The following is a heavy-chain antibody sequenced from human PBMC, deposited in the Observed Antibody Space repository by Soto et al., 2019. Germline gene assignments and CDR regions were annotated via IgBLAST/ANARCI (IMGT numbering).Heavy chain of an antibody. CDR1: GDTFSTYT. D-gene: IGHD2-2*01. V-gene: IGHV1-69*12. Sequence: QVQLVQSGAEVKKPGSSVKVSCKASGDTFSTYTITWMRQAPEQGLEWMGGIIPRSATSNYAQKFQGRVKFTADESTGKAYMEMSSLRSEDTAVYYCARAGLVLVPTTVNSDYYYYAMDVWGQGTTVTVSS. J-gene: IGHJ6*02. CDR3: ARAGLVLVPTTVNSDYYYYAMDV. CDR2: IIPRSATS.